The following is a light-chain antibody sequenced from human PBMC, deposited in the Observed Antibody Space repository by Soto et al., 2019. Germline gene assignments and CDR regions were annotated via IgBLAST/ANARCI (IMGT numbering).Light chain of an antibody. CDR1: QSISNW. Sequence: DIQMTQSPSTLSASVKDRVTITCRASQSISNWLAWYQQKPGKAPKLLIYKASTVESGVSSRFSGSGSGTEFTLTISSLQPDDVATYYCQQYNSSLFTFGPGTKVVVK. J-gene: IGKJ3*01. V-gene: IGKV1-5*03. CDR3: QQYNSSLFT. CDR2: KAS.